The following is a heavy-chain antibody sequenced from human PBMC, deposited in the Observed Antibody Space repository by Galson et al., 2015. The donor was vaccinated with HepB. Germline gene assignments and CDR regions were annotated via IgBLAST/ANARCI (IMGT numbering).Heavy chain of an antibody. V-gene: IGHV3-30*04. J-gene: IGHJ6*02. D-gene: IGHD6-19*01. CDR2: ISYDGSNK. CDR3: ARVRSSGWRYYYALAV. CDR1: GFTFSNYA. Sequence: SLRLSCAASGFTFSNYAIHWVRQAPGKGLEWVAVISYDGSNKYYADSVKGRFTISRDNSKNTLYLQMNSLRAEDTAVYFCARVRSSGWRYYYALAVWGQGTTVTVSS.